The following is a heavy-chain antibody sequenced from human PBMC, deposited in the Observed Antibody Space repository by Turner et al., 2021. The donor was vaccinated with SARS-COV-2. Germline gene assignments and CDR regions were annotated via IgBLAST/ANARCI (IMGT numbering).Heavy chain of an antibody. CDR2: IKQDGGEK. CDR1: GFAFSNYW. CDR3: VSKGQVAVAGFDS. V-gene: IGHV3-7*01. Sequence: EVQLVESGGCLVQPGESLRLSCVASGFAFSNYWLIWVRQDPGKGLEWVDNIKQDGGEKYYVDSVQGRFTISRDNAENSLYLQMNSLRVEDTAMYYCVSKGQVAVAGFDSWGQGTLVTVSS. J-gene: IGHJ4*02. D-gene: IGHD6-19*01.